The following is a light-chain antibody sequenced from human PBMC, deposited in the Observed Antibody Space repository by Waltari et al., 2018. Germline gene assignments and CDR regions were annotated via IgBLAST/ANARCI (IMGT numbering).Light chain of an antibody. CDR2: GAS. V-gene: IGKV3-20*01. CDR3: QQYGSSLYT. CDR1: QSVSSSY. Sequence: ENVLTQSPGTLSLSPGEGATLSCRASQSVSSSYLAWYQQKPGQAPRLLLYGASSRATGIPDRFSGSGSGTDFTLTISRLEPEDFAVYYCQQYGSSLYTFGQGTKLEI. J-gene: IGKJ2*01.